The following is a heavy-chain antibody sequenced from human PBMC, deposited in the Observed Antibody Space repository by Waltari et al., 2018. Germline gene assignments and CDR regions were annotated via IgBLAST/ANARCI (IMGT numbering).Heavy chain of an antibody. CDR1: GGSISSGSYY. V-gene: IGHV4-61*02. D-gene: IGHD3-9*01. J-gene: IGHJ4*02. CDR3: ARGDILTGYYTYYFDY. CDR2: IYTSGST. Sequence: QVQLQESGPGLVQPSQTLSLTCTVPGGSISSGSYYWSWIRQPAGKGLEWIGRIYTSGSTNYNPALKSRVTISVDTSKNQFSLKLSSVTAADTAMYYCARGDILTGYYTYYFDYWGQGTLVTVSS.